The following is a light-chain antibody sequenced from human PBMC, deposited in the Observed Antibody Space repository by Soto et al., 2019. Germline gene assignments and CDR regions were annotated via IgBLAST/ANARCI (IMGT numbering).Light chain of an antibody. CDR2: EVN. CDR3: SSYTSISTDV. Sequence: QSVLTQPASVSGSPGQSITISCTGTSSDVGGYNYVSWYQHHPGKAPQLMIYEVNNRPSGVSNRFSGSKSGNTASLTISGLQAEDEADYYCSSYTSISTDVFGSGTKVTVL. V-gene: IGLV2-14*01. J-gene: IGLJ1*01. CDR1: SSDVGGYNY.